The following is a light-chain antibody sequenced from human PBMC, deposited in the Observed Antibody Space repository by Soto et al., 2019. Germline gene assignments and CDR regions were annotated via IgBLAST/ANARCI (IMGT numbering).Light chain of an antibody. CDR1: QSVSSN. Sequence: EIVMTQSPATLSVSPGERATLSCRASQSVSSNLAGYQQKPGQAPRLLIYGASTRATGIPARFSGSGSGAEFTLTISSLQSEDFAIYYCRQYNDSPPYTFGQGTKLEIK. CDR3: RQYNDSPPYT. V-gene: IGKV3-15*01. J-gene: IGKJ2*01. CDR2: GAS.